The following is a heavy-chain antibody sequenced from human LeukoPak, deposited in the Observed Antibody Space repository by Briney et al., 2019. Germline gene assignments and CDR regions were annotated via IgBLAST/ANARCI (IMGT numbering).Heavy chain of an antibody. V-gene: IGHV3-74*03. Sequence: GGSLRLSCAVSGFTFSNYWIYWVRQAPGKGLVWVSRINTDGTITTYADSVKGRFTISRDNAKNSLYLQMNSLRAEDTAVYYCARAVGATRNYYYYMDVWGKGTTVTISS. CDR2: INTDGTIT. D-gene: IGHD1-26*01. CDR1: GFTFSNYW. CDR3: ARAVGATRNYYYYMDV. J-gene: IGHJ6*03.